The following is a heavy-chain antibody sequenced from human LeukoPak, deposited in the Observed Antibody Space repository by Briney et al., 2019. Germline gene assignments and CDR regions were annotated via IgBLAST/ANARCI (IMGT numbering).Heavy chain of an antibody. CDR3: ARARGYSGYDPLDY. CDR1: GYTFSSYH. Sequence: ASVKVSCKASGYTFSSYHIHWVRQAPGQGLEWMGRINPSFNPGVDVTSYAQKFQGRITMTRDISTNTVYMELSSLTSEDTAVYYCARARGYSGYDPLDYWGQGTLVTVSS. D-gene: IGHD5-12*01. J-gene: IGHJ4*02. V-gene: IGHV1-46*01. CDR2: INPSFNPGVDVT.